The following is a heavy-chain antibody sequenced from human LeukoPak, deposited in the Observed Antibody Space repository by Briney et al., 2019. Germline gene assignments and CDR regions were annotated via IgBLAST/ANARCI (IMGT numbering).Heavy chain of an antibody. V-gene: IGHV1-69*04. CDR2: IIPIFDEA. Sequence: ASVKVSCKASGYTFTSYGISWVRQAPGQGLEWMGRIIPIFDEAIYAQKFRDRVIITADKSTSTAYMELSNLRSEDTAVYYCERRPERWPQNHRTLDNWGQGTLVTVSS. CDR1: GYTFTSYG. D-gene: IGHD5-24*01. CDR3: ERRPERWPQNHRTLDN. J-gene: IGHJ4*02.